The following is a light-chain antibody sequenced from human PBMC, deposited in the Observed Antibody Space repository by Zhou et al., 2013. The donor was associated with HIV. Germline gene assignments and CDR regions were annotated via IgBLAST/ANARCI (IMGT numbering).Light chain of an antibody. Sequence: QSVLTQPPSVPAAPGQKVTISCSGSSSNIGNNYVSWYQQLPGTAPRLLIYDNNKRPSGIPDRFSGSKSDTSATLGITGLQTGDEADYYCGTWDSSLSAYVFGTGTKVTVL. CDR2: DNN. J-gene: IGLJ1*01. CDR1: SSNIGNNY. CDR3: GTWDSSLSAYV. V-gene: IGLV1-51*01.